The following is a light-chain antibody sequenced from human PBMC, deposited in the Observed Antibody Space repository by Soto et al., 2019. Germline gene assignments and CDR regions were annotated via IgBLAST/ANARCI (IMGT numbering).Light chain of an antibody. Sequence: DIQLTQSPSFLSASVGDRVTITCRASQGISSYLAWYQQKPGKAPKLLIYAASTLQSGVPSRFSGSGSGTESALTFSALQPEDFETYYCQQLNSYPFTFGPGTKVDIK. J-gene: IGKJ3*01. CDR3: QQLNSYPFT. CDR2: AAS. CDR1: QGISSY. V-gene: IGKV1-9*01.